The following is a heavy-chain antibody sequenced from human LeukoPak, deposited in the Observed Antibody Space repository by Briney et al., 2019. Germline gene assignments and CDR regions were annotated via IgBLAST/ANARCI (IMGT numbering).Heavy chain of an antibody. V-gene: IGHV4-34*01. D-gene: IGHD6-13*01. CDR3: ARSRIAAAGKIFDY. CDR2: INHSGST. J-gene: IGHJ4*02. Sequence: ASETLSLTCAVYGGSFSGYYWSWIRQPPGKGLEWIGEINHSGSTNYNPSLKSRVTISVDTSKNQFSLKLSSVTAADTAVYYCARSRIAAAGKIFDYWGQGTLVTVSS. CDR1: GGSFSGYY.